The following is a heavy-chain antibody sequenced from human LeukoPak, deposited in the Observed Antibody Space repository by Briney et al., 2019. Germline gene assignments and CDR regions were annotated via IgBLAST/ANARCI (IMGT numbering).Heavy chain of an antibody. V-gene: IGHV3-21*01. Sequence: GGSLRLSCAASGFTFSSYSMNWARQAPGKGLEWVSSISSSSSYIYYADSVKGRFTISRDNAKNSLYLQMNSLRAEDTAVYYCARDRASTHSGYDYSNWFDPWGQGTLVTVSS. CDR3: ARDRASTHSGYDYSNWFDP. CDR1: GFTFSSYS. D-gene: IGHD5-12*01. CDR2: ISSSSSYI. J-gene: IGHJ5*02.